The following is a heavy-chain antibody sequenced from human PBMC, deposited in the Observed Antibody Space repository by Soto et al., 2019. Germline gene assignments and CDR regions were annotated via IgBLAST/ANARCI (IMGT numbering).Heavy chain of an antibody. CDR2: INHRGSA. CDR1: GGSFRGYY. D-gene: IGHD1-26*01. J-gene: IGHJ6*02. CDR3: ARGSRVKIPAATGRDYYYHGLDV. Sequence: SDTLSLTCAVYGGSFRGYYWSWIRQPPGKGLEWIGEINHRGSANYNPSVKSRVTISVDTSKNQFSLKLNSVTAADTAMYYCARGSRVKIPAATGRDYYYHGLDVWAQGTAVTVSS. V-gene: IGHV4-34*01.